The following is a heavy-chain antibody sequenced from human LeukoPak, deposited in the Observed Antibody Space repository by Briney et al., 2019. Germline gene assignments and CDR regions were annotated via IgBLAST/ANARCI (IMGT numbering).Heavy chain of an antibody. J-gene: IGHJ6*03. Sequence: PSETLSLTCTVSGGSISSGDYYWSWIRQPPGKGLEWIGYIYYSGSTYYNPSLKSRVTISVDTSKNQFSLKLSSVTAADTAVYYCARHGRGDDSSGYYWGGYYYYYMDVWGKGTTVTVSS. D-gene: IGHD3-22*01. CDR3: ARHGRGDDSSGYYWGGYYYYYMDV. V-gene: IGHV4-30-4*08. CDR2: IYYSGST. CDR1: GGSISSGDYY.